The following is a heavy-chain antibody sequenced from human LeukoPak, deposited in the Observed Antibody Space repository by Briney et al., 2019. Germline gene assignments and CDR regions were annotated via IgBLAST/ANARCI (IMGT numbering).Heavy chain of an antibody. J-gene: IGHJ4*02. Sequence: SETLSLTCTVSGGSISSHYWSWIRQPPGKGLEWIGYIYYSGSTNYNPSLKSRVTISVDTSKNQFSLKLSSVTAADTAVYYCARSAYGAGSYSKVFDYWGQGTLVTVSS. CDR1: GGSISSHY. D-gene: IGHD3-10*01. V-gene: IGHV4-59*11. CDR3: ARSAYGAGSYSKVFDY. CDR2: IYYSGST.